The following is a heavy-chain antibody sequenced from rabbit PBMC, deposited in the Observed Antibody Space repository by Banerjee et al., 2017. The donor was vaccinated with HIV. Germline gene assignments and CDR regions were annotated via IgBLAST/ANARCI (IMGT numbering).Heavy chain of an antibody. Sequence: QEQLEESGGDLVKPEGSLTLTCTASGFSFSNKYLMCWVRQAPGKGLEWIACINTSSGNTVYASWAKGRFTISRSTSLNTVDLKMTSLTAADTATYFCARDLAGVIGWNFGLWGQGTLVTVS. V-gene: IGHV1S43*01. CDR1: GFSFSNKYL. J-gene: IGHJ4*01. CDR3: ARDLAGVIGWNFGL. D-gene: IGHD4-1*01. CDR2: INTSSGNT.